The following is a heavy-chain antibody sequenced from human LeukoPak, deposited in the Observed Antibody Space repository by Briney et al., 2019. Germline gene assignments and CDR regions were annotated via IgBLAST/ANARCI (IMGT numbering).Heavy chain of an antibody. CDR1: GYTFSSYG. Sequence: ASVKVSCKASGYTFSSYGISWVRQAPGQGLEWMGWISAYNGNTNYAQKLQGRVTMTTDTSTSTAYMELSSLRSEDTAVYYCARINWNTGNWFDPWGQGTLVTVSS. V-gene: IGHV1-18*01. J-gene: IGHJ5*02. D-gene: IGHD1-1*01. CDR3: ARINWNTGNWFDP. CDR2: ISAYNGNT.